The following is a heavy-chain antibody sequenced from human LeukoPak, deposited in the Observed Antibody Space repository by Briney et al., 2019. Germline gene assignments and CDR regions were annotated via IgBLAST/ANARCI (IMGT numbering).Heavy chain of an antibody. Sequence: GGSLRLSCAASGFIFSSYAMHWVRQAPGKGVEWLGIISYDGVNEFYADSVKGRFTIARDNSRNTVDLYMDSLRSDDTGIYFCTRDPGHWFDPWGQGTLVTVSS. CDR3: TRDPGHWFDP. CDR2: ISYDGVNE. CDR1: GFIFSSYA. V-gene: IGHV3-30*04. J-gene: IGHJ5*02.